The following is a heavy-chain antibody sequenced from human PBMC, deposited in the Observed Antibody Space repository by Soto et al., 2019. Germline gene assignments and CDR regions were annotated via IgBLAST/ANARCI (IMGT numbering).Heavy chain of an antibody. CDR2: INPNSGGT. V-gene: IGHV1-2*02. D-gene: IGHD5-12*01. Sequence: XSVKVSCNAAGYTFTGYYMHWVRQAPGQGLEWMGWINPNSGGTNYAQKFQGRVTMTRDTSISTAYMELSRLRSDDTAVYYCARGDGYINYYYYGMDVWGQGTTVTVSS. J-gene: IGHJ6*02. CDR3: ARGDGYINYYYYGMDV. CDR1: GYTFTGYY.